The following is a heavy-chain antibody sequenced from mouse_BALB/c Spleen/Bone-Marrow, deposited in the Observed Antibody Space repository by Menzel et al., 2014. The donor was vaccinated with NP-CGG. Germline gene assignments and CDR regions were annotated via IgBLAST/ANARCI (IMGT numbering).Heavy chain of an antibody. J-gene: IGHJ1*01. CDR1: GYTFTSFW. CDR3: TRYYYGGRDWYFDV. CDR2: VYPGNNDT. Sequence: EVKLMESGAVLARPGASVRMSCEASGYTFTSFWMHWVKQRPGQGLEWIGAVYPGNNDTNYDQDFKGKAKLTAVTSTSTAYMEFSSLTNEDSAVYYCTRYYYGGRDWYFDVWGAGTTVTVSS. V-gene: IGHV1-5*01. D-gene: IGHD1-1*01.